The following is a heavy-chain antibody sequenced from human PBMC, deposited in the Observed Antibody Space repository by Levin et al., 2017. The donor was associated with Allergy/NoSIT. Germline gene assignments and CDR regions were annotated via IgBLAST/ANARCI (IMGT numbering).Heavy chain of an antibody. CDR1: GFTFSDYY. J-gene: IGHJ6*02. V-gene: IGHV3-11*01. CDR2: ISSSGSTI. D-gene: IGHD3-22*01. Sequence: GASVKVSCAASGFTFSDYYMSWIRQAPGKGLEWVSYISSSGSTIYYADSVKGRFTISRDNAKNSLYLQMNSLRAEDTAVYYCARDLYDSSGYYSYYYYGMDVWGQGTTVTVSS. CDR3: ARDLYDSSGYYSYYYYGMDV.